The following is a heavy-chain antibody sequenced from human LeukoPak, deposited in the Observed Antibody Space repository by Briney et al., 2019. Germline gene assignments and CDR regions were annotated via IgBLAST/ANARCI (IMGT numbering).Heavy chain of an antibody. V-gene: IGHV3-23*01. J-gene: IGHJ4*02. D-gene: IGHD1-26*01. Sequence: GGSLRLSCAASGFTFSSYGMSWVRQAPGKGLEWVSTISGSAYNTYCADSVKGRFTISRDNSANTLYLQMNSLRAEGTALYYCAKHSGSYFIYYVDSWGQGTPVTVSS. CDR3: AKHSGSYFIYYVDS. CDR2: ISGSAYNT. CDR1: GFTFSSYG.